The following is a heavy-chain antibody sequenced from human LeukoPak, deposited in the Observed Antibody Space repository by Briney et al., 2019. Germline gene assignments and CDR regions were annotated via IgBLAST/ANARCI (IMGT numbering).Heavy chain of an antibody. D-gene: IGHD3-22*01. V-gene: IGHV3-53*01. J-gene: IGHJ4*02. CDR2: IRSDGRT. CDR3: ARGQYFDSSGYYPPDY. Sequence: GGSLRLSCAASGFTVSTNYMSWGRQAPGKGLEWVSVIRSDGRTYYADSVKGRFTISRDNSKNTVYLQMNSLRAEDTAVYYCARGQYFDSSGYYPPDYWGQGTLVTVSS. CDR1: GFTVSTNY.